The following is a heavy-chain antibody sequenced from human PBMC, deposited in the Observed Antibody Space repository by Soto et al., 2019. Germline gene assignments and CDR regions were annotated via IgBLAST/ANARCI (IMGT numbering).Heavy chain of an antibody. CDR1: GYTFTSYE. D-gene: IGHD1-7*01. Sequence: ASLKVSCNASGYTFTSYEINWVRQATGQGLEWRGFMNPNSGNTGYAQKFQGRVTMTRNTSISTAYMELGSLRSEDTAVYYCARGRVELPDYCGQGTLVTVXS. J-gene: IGHJ4*02. CDR2: MNPNSGNT. CDR3: ARGRVELPDY. V-gene: IGHV1-8*01.